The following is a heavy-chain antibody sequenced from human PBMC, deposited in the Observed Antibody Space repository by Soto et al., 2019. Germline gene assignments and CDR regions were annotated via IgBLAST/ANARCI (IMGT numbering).Heavy chain of an antibody. CDR2: ISWSSGTI. Sequence: PGGSLRLSCAASGFTFDDYAMHWVRQAPGKGLEWVSGISWSSGTIACTDSVKGRFIISRDNAKNSLYLQMNSLRVEDTALYYCATEMYTSFVHAFDIWGQGTMVPASS. D-gene: IGHD6-6*01. V-gene: IGHV3-9*01. CDR1: GFTFDDYA. J-gene: IGHJ3*02. CDR3: ATEMYTSFVHAFDI.